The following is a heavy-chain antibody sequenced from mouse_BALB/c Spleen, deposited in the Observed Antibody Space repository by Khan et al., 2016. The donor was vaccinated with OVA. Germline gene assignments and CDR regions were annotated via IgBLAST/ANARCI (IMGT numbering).Heavy chain of an antibody. Sequence: EVQLQESGPGLVKPSQSLSLTCTVTGYSITSGYAWNWLRQLPGNILEWVGYISYGGVTCYPPSLKSRISITRDTSKNTFFLQLNTVTTEDTATYYCARGNYCGYYFDYWGQGTTVTVSS. CDR1: GYSITSGYA. J-gene: IGHJ2*01. CDR3: ARGNYCGYYFDY. D-gene: IGHD1-1*01. CDR2: ISYGGVT. V-gene: IGHV3-2*02.